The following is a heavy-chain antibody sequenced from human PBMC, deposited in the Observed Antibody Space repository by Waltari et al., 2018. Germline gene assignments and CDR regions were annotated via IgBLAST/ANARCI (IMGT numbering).Heavy chain of an antibody. Sequence: QVQLQQWGAGLLKPSETLSLTCAVYGGSFSGYYWSWIRQPPGKGLEWIGEINHSGSTNYNPSLKSRVTISVDTSKNQFSLKLSSVTAADTAVYYCARTPQRKWLRSHWYFDLWGRGTLVTVSS. CDR2: INHSGST. J-gene: IGHJ2*01. V-gene: IGHV4-34*01. D-gene: IGHD5-12*01. CDR1: GGSFSGYY. CDR3: ARTPQRKWLRSHWYFDL.